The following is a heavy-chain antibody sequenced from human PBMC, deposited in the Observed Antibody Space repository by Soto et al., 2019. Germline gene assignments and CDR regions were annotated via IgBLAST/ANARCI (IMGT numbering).Heavy chain of an antibody. CDR2: ISSVGGNI. J-gene: IGHJ4*02. D-gene: IGHD1-1*01. V-gene: IGHV3-23*01. CDR1: GFSFSRYA. Sequence: WGSLRLSCTASGFSFSRYAMGWCRQAPGKGLEWVSVISSVGGNIHYVESVKGRFTISRDNSKNTLYLQMNSLRVEDTAVYNCATQDFRGTSGTTWGQGTQVTVSS. CDR3: ATQDFRGTSGTT.